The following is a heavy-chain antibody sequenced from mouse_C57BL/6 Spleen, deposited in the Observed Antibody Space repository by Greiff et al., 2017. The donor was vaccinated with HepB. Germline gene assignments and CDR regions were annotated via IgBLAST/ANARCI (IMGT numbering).Heavy chain of an antibody. V-gene: IGHV1-50*01. D-gene: IGHD1-1*01. CDR3: ARPMDYYGSSPPWYFDV. Sequence: QVQLKQPGAELVKPGASVKLSCKASGYTFTSYWMQWVKQRPGQGLEWIGEIDPSDSYTNYNQKFKGKATLTVDTSSSTAYMQLSSLTSEDSAVYYCARPMDYYGSSPPWYFDVWGTGTTVTVSS. CDR2: IDPSDSYT. J-gene: IGHJ1*03. CDR1: GYTFTSYW.